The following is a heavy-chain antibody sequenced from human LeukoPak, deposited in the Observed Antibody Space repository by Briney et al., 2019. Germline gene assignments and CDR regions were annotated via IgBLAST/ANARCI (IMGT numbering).Heavy chain of an antibody. Sequence: GASVKVSCKASGSTFTGYYMNWVRQAPGQGLEWMGWINPNSGGTNYAQKFQGRVTMTRDTSISTAYMELSRLRSDDTAVYYCARVDITPRPGYYFDYWGQGTLVTVSS. J-gene: IGHJ4*02. V-gene: IGHV1-2*02. CDR2: INPNSGGT. CDR3: ARVDITPRPGYYFDY. CDR1: GSTFTGYY. D-gene: IGHD6-6*01.